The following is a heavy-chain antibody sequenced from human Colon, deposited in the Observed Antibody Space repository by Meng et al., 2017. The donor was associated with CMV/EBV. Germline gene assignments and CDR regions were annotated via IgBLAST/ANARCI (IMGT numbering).Heavy chain of an antibody. J-gene: IGHJ4*02. CDR1: GDAISSRSYY. Sequence: TCTVSGDAISSRSYYWGWIRQTPGKGLEWIGSIYPSGNTYYSPSLTSRITITLDTSKRQLSLKLTSLTVAETAVYYCAGGRVAGAFDSWGQGSLVTVSS. CDR2: IYPSGNT. CDR3: AGGRVAGAFDS. D-gene: IGHD6-19*01. V-gene: IGHV4-39*07.